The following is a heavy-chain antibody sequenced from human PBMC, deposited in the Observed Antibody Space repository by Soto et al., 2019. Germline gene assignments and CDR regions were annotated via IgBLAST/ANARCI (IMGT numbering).Heavy chain of an antibody. CDR3: ARDASYYSLWSGYYPSRNGMDV. V-gene: IGHV3-33*01. CDR1: GFTFSSFG. J-gene: IGHJ6*02. Sequence: QVQVVESGGGVVQPGRSLRLSCAASGFTFSSFGMHWVRQAPGKGLEWVSLIWYDGSKKSYGDSVKGRFTISRDNSRNKVYLQMNRLRAADTAVYYCARDASYYSLWSGYYPSRNGMDVWGQGTKVTVSS. CDR2: IWYDGSKK. D-gene: IGHD3-3*01.